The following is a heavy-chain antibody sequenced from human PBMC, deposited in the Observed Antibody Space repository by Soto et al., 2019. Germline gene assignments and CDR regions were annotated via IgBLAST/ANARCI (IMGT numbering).Heavy chain of an antibody. CDR2: IIPIFGTA. D-gene: IGHD5-18*01. Sequence: QVQLVQSGAEVKKPGSSVKVSCKASGGTFSSYAISWVRQAPGQGLEWMGGIIPIFGTANYAQKFQGRVTITADESTSTAYMELGSLRSEDTAVYYCARTGGVMATVIGRAFDIWGQGTMVTVSS. V-gene: IGHV1-69*01. CDR3: ARTGGVMATVIGRAFDI. CDR1: GGTFSSYA. J-gene: IGHJ3*02.